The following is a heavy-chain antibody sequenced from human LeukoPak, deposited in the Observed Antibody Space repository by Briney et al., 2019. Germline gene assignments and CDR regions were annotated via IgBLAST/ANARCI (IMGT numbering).Heavy chain of an antibody. CDR3: AREGITIFGVVPNWFDP. Sequence: SETLSLTCTVSGGSISSSSYYWGWIRQPPGKGLEWIGRIYYSGSTYYNPSLKSRVTISVDTSKNQFSLKLSSVTAADTAVYYCAREGITIFGVVPNWFDPWGQGTLVTVSS. V-gene: IGHV4-39*07. CDR2: IYYSGST. CDR1: GGSISSSSYY. J-gene: IGHJ5*02. D-gene: IGHD3-3*01.